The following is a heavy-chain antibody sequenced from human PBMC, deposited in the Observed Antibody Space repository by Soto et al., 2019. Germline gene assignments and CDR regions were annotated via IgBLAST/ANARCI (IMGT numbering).Heavy chain of an antibody. V-gene: IGHV3-48*02. Sequence: EAQLVESGGDLVQPGGSLRLSCEASGFTFSRDGMHWVRQAPGKGLEWIAYISAGSTTKYYADSVRGRFTVSRDAARDSLYLQMTLLRDDDTAMYYCVRGGWLADAFDIWGQGTRVTVSS. CDR2: ISAGSTTK. D-gene: IGHD5-12*01. J-gene: IGHJ3*02. CDR3: VRGGWLADAFDI. CDR1: GFTFSRDG.